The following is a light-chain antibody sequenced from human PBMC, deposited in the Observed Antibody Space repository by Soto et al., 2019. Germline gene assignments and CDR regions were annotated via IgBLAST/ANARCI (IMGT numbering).Light chain of an antibody. Sequence: DIMMTQSPLSLPVTPGEPASISCRSSQSLLHSNGYNYFDWYLQKPGQSPQLLRYWGSNRASGVPDRFSGSGAGTDFTLKISRVEAEDVGFYYCMQALQTPKFGQGTKVEIK. CDR3: MQALQTPK. CDR2: WGS. J-gene: IGKJ1*01. CDR1: QSLLHSNGYNY. V-gene: IGKV2-28*01.